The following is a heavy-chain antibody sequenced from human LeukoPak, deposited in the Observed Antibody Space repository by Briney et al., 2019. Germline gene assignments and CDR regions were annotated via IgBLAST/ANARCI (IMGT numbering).Heavy chain of an antibody. D-gene: IGHD2-2*01. Sequence: SVKVSCKASGGTFSSYAITWVRQAPGQGLEWMGGIIPIFGTANYAQKFQGRVTITADESTSTAYMELSSLRSEDTAVYYCARGGFQIVVVPASPPYYYYIDVWGKGTTVTISS. J-gene: IGHJ6*03. CDR2: IIPIFGTA. CDR3: ARGGFQIVVVPASPPYYYYIDV. V-gene: IGHV1-69*13. CDR1: GGTFSSYA.